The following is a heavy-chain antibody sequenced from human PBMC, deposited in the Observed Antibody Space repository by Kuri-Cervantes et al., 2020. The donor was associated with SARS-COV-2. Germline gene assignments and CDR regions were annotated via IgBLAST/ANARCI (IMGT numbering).Heavy chain of an antibody. CDR2: IRSKAYGGTT. J-gene: IGHJ6*02. Sequence: GESLKISCTASGFTFGDYAMSWVRQAPGKGLEWVGFIRSKAYGGTTEYAASVKGRITISRDNSKSIAYLQMNSLRAEDTAVYYCARDWGLLWFDLDYYGMDVWGQGTTVTVSS. D-gene: IGHD3-10*01. CDR1: GFTFGDYA. CDR3: ARDWGLLWFDLDYYGMDV. V-gene: IGHV3-49*04.